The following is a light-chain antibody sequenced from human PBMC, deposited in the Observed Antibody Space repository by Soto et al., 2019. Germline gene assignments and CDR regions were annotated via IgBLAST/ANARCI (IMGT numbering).Light chain of an antibody. V-gene: IGKV1-5*01. Sequence: QLTQSPTTLPASVGDRVTLTRRASESISNWLAWYQQRPGTAPKLLIYHASILETAVPSRFSGNGSGTEFTLTISSLQPGDFATYYCQQYRTYSFGQGTKVDIK. J-gene: IGKJ1*01. CDR2: HAS. CDR3: QQYRTYS. CDR1: ESISNW.